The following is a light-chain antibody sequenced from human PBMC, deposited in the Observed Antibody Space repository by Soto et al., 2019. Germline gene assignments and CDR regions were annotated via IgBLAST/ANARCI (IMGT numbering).Light chain of an antibody. CDR3: QVGDVSLDHQV. CDR1: NIGGKT. Sequence: SYELTQPPSVSVAPGQTASITCGGNNIGGKTVHWYQQKPGQAPMLVVYDDADRPSGIPERFSGSNSGNTATLTISRVEAGDEAAYYCQVGDVSLDHQVFGGGTKVTVL. CDR2: DDA. J-gene: IGLJ2*01. V-gene: IGLV3-21*02.